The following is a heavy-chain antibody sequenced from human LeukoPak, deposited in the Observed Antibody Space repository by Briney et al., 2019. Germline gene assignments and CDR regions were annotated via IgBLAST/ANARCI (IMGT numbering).Heavy chain of an antibody. Sequence: SETLSLTCAVYSESFSDYYWSWIRQPPGKGLEWIGEINHSGSTNYNPSLTSRVTISVDTSKKQFSMKLTSVTPADTAVYYCARVTGYSDPSTRFGLDYWGQGTLVTVSS. CDR3: ARVTGYSDPSTRFGLDY. D-gene: IGHD3-10*01. J-gene: IGHJ4*02. CDR1: SESFSDYY. CDR2: INHSGST. V-gene: IGHV4-34*01.